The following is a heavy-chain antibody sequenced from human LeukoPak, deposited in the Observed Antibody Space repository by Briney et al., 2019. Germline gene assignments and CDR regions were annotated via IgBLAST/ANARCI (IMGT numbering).Heavy chain of an antibody. Sequence: SETLSLTCTVSGDSVSSGSYYWSWIRQPPGEGLEWIGYIFYSGSTNYNPSLKSRVTISVDTSKNQFSLKLSSVTAADTAVYYCARGDYYDIGGQDYWGQGTLVTVSS. CDR2: IFYSGST. J-gene: IGHJ4*02. V-gene: IGHV4-61*01. CDR1: GDSVSSGSYY. CDR3: ARGDYYDIGGQDY. D-gene: IGHD3-22*01.